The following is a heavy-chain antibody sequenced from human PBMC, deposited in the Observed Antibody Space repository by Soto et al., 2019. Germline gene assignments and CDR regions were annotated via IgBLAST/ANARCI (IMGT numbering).Heavy chain of an antibody. Sequence: GGSLRFSCAASGFTFSSYGMHWVRQAPGKGLEWVAVISYDGSNKYYADSVKGRFTISRDNSKNTLYLQMNSLRAEDTAVYYCAKDSTIAAAGISGVGYWGQGTLVTVSS. V-gene: IGHV3-30*18. D-gene: IGHD6-13*01. CDR3: AKDSTIAAAGISGVGY. CDR1: GFTFSSYG. CDR2: ISYDGSNK. J-gene: IGHJ4*02.